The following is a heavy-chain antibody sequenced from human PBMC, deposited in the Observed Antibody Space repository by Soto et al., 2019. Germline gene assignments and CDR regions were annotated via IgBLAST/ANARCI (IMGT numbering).Heavy chain of an antibody. CDR1: GSTFSSYG. Sequence: GGSLRLSCAASGSTFSSYGMHWVRQAPGKGLEWVAVIWYDGSNKYYADSVKGRFTISRDNSKNTLYLQMNSLRAEDTAVYYCARDNYYDSSGSPGHFDYWGQGTLVTVS. V-gene: IGHV3-33*01. CDR3: ARDNYYDSSGSPGHFDY. J-gene: IGHJ4*02. CDR2: IWYDGSNK. D-gene: IGHD3-22*01.